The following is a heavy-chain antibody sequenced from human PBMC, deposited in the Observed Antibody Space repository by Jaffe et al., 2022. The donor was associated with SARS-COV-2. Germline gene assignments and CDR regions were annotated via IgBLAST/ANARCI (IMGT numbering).Heavy chain of an antibody. Sequence: QVQLVESGGGVVQPGRSLRLSCAASGFTFSSYGMHWVRQAPGKGLEWVAVIWYDGSNKYYADSVKGRFTISRDNSKNTLYLQMNSLRAEDTAVYYCARSCKGMIVPECVVDFDYWGQGTLVTVSS. CDR1: GFTFSSYG. D-gene: IGHD3-22*01. V-gene: IGHV3-33*01. J-gene: IGHJ4*02. CDR2: IWYDGSNK. CDR3: ARSCKGMIVPECVVDFDY.